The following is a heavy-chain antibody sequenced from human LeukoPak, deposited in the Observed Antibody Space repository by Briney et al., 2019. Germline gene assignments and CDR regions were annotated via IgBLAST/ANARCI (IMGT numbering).Heavy chain of an antibody. CDR3: ARVGYCSGGSCYSWDYYGMDV. V-gene: IGHV3-11*01. J-gene: IGHJ6*02. Sequence: GGSLRLSCAASGFTFSDYYMSWIRQAPGKGLEWVSYISSSGSTIYYADSVKGRFTISRDNAKNSLYLQMNSLRAEDTAVYYCARVGYCSGGSCYSWDYYGMDVWGQGTTVTVSS. D-gene: IGHD2-15*01. CDR2: ISSSGSTI. CDR1: GFTFSDYY.